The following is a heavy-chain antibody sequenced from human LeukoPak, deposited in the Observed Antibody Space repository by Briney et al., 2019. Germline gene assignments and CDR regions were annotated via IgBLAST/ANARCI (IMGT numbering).Heavy chain of an antibody. CDR3: AREFSGDDYNAFDM. J-gene: IGHJ3*02. D-gene: IGHD5-12*01. V-gene: IGHV3-7*01. Sequence: GSLRLSCAASGFTFSSHLMNWVRQAPGKGLEWVANIKQDGSEKYYVDSVKGRFTISRDNAKNSLYLQMNSLRAEDTAVYYCAREFSGDDYNAFDMWGQGTMVTVSS. CDR1: GFTFSSHL. CDR2: IKQDGSEK.